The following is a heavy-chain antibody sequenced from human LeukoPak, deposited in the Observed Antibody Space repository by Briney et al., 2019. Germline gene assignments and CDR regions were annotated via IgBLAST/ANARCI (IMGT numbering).Heavy chain of an antibody. CDR1: GFTFSNAW. CDR2: IKQDGSEK. CDR3: ARDGRVAAAGTNWFDP. V-gene: IGHV3-7*01. J-gene: IGHJ5*02. Sequence: TGGSLRLSCAASGFTFSNAWMSWVRQAPGKGLEWVANIKQDGSEKYYVDSVKGRFTISRDNAKNSLYLQMNSLRAEDTAVYYCARDGRVAAAGTNWFDPWGQGTLVTVSS. D-gene: IGHD6-13*01.